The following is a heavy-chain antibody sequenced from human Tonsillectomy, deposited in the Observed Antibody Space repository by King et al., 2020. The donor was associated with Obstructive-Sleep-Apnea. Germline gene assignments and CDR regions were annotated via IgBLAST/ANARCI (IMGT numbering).Heavy chain of an antibody. V-gene: IGHV3-23*04. CDR3: AKVPYDSSGYYYFDY. CDR1: GFTFSTYV. Sequence: VQLVESGGGLVQPGGSLRLSCAASGFTFSTYVMSWVRQAPGKGLVGVSAFSGRWGCTYYADSVKGRSTIPRDNSKKTPHLQMNSLRLEDTAVYYCAKVPYDSSGYYYFDYWGQGTLVTVSS. J-gene: IGHJ4*02. D-gene: IGHD3-22*01. CDR2: FSGRWGCT.